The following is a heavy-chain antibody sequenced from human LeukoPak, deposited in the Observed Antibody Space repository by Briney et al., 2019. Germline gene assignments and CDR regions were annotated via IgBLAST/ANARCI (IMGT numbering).Heavy chain of an antibody. CDR2: IYYSGST. D-gene: IGHD6-6*01. Sequence: SETLSLTCTVSGGSISSGNYYWSWIRQPPGKGLEWIGYIYYSGSTYYNPSLKSRVTISVDTSKNQFSLKLSSVTAADTAVYYCAREVAASGTLDYWGQGTLVTVSS. CDR3: AREVAASGTLDY. V-gene: IGHV4-30-4*01. CDR1: GGSISSGNYY. J-gene: IGHJ4*02.